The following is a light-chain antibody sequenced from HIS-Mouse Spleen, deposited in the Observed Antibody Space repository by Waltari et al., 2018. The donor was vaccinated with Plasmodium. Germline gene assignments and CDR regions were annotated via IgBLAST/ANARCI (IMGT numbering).Light chain of an antibody. CDR2: EDS. CDR3: YSTDSSGNHRV. J-gene: IGLJ3*02. V-gene: IGLV3-10*01. Sequence: SYELTQPPSVSVSPGQTARITCSGDALPQKYAYWYQQKSGPAPVLVIYEDSKRPSGIPERFSCYSSGTMATLTISGAQVEDEADYYSYSTDSSGNHRVFGGGTKLTVL. CDR1: ALPQKY.